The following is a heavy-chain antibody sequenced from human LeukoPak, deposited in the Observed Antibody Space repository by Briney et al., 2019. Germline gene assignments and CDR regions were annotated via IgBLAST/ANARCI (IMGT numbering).Heavy chain of an antibody. CDR3: VRDSPSGFFDL. CDR1: GFTFSSYA. V-gene: IGHV3-23*01. D-gene: IGHD6-19*01. J-gene: IGHJ2*01. Sequence: PGGSLRLSCAASGFTFSSYAMSWVRQAPGKGLEWVSAISGSGGSTTYADSVKGRFTISRDNAKNTLYLQMNSLRAEDTAVYYCVRDSPSGFFDLWGRGTLVTVSS. CDR2: ISGSGGST.